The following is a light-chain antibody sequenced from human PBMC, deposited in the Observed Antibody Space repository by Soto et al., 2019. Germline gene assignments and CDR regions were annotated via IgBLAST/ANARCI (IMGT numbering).Light chain of an antibody. CDR1: QSISSW. V-gene: IGKV1-5*01. CDR3: QQFNNYIT. Sequence: DIQMTQSPSTLSASVGDRVTITCRASQSISSWLAWYQQKPGKAPKLLISAASTLESGVPSRFSGSGSGTDFTLTISSLKPEDFATYYCQQFNNYITFGQGTRLEI. CDR2: AAS. J-gene: IGKJ5*01.